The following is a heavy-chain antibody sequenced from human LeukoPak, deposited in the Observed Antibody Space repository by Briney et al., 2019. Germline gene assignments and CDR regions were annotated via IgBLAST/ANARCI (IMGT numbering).Heavy chain of an antibody. J-gene: IGHJ4*02. CDR2: ISSNGDNT. Sequence: GGSLRLSCSVSGFTFSTYVMHWVRQAPGKGLEYVPAISSNGDNTYYADSVKGRFTISRDNSKNTLYLQLSSLRADDTAVYYCVRGTGYWGQGTLVTVSS. V-gene: IGHV3-64D*06. CDR1: GFTFSTYV. CDR3: VRGTGY.